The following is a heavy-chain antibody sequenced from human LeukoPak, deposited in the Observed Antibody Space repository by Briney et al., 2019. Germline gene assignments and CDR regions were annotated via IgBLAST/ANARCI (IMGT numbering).Heavy chain of an antibody. CDR2: INAYNGNT. CDR1: GFTFSNYG. V-gene: IGHV1-18*01. CDR3: ARVAVAGLYYMDV. J-gene: IGHJ6*03. D-gene: IGHD6-19*01. Sequence: ASVKVSCKASGFTFSNYGISWVRQAPGQGLEWMGWINAYNGNTNYAQKLQGRVSMTTDTSTSTAYMELRSLRSDDTAVYFCARVAVAGLYYMDVWAKGTTVTVSS.